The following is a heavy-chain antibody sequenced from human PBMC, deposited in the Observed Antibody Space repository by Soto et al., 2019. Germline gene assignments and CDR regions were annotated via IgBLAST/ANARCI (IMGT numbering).Heavy chain of an antibody. Sequence: GGSLRLSCAASGFTFSSYAMSWVRQAPGKGLEWVSAISGSGGSTYYADSAKGRFTISRANSKNTLYLQMNSLRAEDTAVYYCAKGDTIFGVVQFPNDYWGQGTLVTVSS. D-gene: IGHD3-3*01. CDR2: ISGSGGST. CDR3: AKGDTIFGVVQFPNDY. V-gene: IGHV3-23*01. CDR1: GFTFSSYA. J-gene: IGHJ4*02.